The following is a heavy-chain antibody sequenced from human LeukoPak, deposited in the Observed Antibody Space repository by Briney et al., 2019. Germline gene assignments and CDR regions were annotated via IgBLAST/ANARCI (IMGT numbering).Heavy chain of an antibody. V-gene: IGHV3-30*18. J-gene: IGHJ6*02. D-gene: IGHD1-26*01. CDR3: AKDQAVGATYYYYYGMDV. Sequence: PGGSLRLSCGASGFTFSSYGMHWVRQAPGKGLEWVAVISYDGSNKYYADSVKGRFTISRDNSKNTLYLQMNSLRAEDTAVYYCAKDQAVGATYYYYYGMDVWGQGTTVTVSS. CDR2: ISYDGSNK. CDR1: GFTFSSYG.